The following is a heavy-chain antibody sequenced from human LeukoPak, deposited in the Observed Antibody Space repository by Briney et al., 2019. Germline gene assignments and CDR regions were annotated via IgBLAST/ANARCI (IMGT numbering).Heavy chain of an antibody. Sequence: GGSLRLSCAASGFTFSSYGMHWVRQAPGKGLEWVGQIKSNSDGGTTDYAAPVKGRFSISRDDSKNTLYLQMNSLKTEDTAVYYCTTLYGSGAYYWGQGTLVTVAS. CDR1: GFTFSSYG. D-gene: IGHD3-10*01. V-gene: IGHV3-15*01. CDR3: TTLYGSGAYY. J-gene: IGHJ4*02. CDR2: IKSNSDGGTT.